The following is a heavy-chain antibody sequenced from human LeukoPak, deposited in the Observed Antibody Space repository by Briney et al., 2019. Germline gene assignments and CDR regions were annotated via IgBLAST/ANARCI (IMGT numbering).Heavy chain of an antibody. D-gene: IGHD6-6*01. CDR3: ANQLSSSSHFDY. CDR2: ISDSGGST. J-gene: IGHJ4*02. V-gene: IGHV3-23*01. CDR1: EFTFSSYA. Sequence: GGSLRLSCAASEFTFSSYAMSWVRQAPGRGLEWVSAISDSGGSTYYADSVKGRFTISRDNSKNTLYLQMNSLRAEDTAVYYCANQLSSSSHFDYWGQGTLVTVSS.